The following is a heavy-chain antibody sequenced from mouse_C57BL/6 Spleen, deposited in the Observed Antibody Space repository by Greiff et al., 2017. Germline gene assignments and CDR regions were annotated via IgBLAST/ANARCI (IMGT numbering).Heavy chain of an antibody. J-gene: IGHJ3*01. CDR2: IDPSDSYT. D-gene: IGHD1-1*01. CDR3: AREGTTVVAKD. CDR1: GYTFTSYW. Sequence: VQLQQPGAELVRPGTSVKLSCKASGYTFTSYWLHWVKQRPGQGLEWIGVIDPSDSYTNYNQKFKGKATLTVDTSSSTAYMQLSSLTSEDSAVYYCAREGTTVVAKDWGQGTLVTVSA. V-gene: IGHV1-59*01.